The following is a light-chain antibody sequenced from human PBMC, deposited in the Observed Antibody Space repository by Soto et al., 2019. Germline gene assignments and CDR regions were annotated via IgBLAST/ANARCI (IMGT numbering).Light chain of an antibody. V-gene: IGKV1-9*01. CDR3: QHLNNYPRT. J-gene: IGKJ3*01. CDR1: QGISSY. CDR2: AAS. Sequence: IQLTQSPSSLSASGGDGVTITCRASQGISSYLAWYQQKPGKAPKLLIYAASTLQSGVPSRFSGSGSGTDFTLTINSLQPEDFATYYCQHLNNYPRTFGPRTKVDI.